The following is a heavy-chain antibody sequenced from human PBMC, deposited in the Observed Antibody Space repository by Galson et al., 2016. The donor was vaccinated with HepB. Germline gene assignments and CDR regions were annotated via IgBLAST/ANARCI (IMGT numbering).Heavy chain of an antibody. CDR2: ISAYSGNT. CDR3: VRDRSVTVGREVIKHFDF. CDR1: GYTFTSYG. D-gene: IGHD3-10*01. V-gene: IGHV1-18*01. J-gene: IGHJ4*02. Sequence: SVKASCKASGYTFTSYGISWVRQAPGQGLEWMGWISAYSGNTNYAQKFQGRVTVTTETSTSTAYMELRSLRSDDTALYYCVRDRSVTVGREVIKHFDFWGPGTLITVSS.